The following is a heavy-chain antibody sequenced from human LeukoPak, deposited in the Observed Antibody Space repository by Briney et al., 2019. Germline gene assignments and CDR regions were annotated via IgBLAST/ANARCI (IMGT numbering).Heavy chain of an antibody. CDR3: AKGYYYDSSGSLLE. CDR2: ISYDGSNK. V-gene: IGHV3-30*18. CDR1: GFTFSSYG. J-gene: IGHJ4*02. D-gene: IGHD3-22*01. Sequence: GGSLRLPCAASGFTFSSYGMHWVRQAPGKGLEWVAVISYDGSNKYYADSVKGRFTISRDNSKNTLYLQMNSLRAEDTAVYYCAKGYYYDSSGSLLEWGQGTLVTVSS.